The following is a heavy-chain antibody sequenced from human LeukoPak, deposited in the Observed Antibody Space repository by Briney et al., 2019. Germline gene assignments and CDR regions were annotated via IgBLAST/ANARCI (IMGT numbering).Heavy chain of an antibody. D-gene: IGHD1-14*01. Sequence: GGSLRLSCAASGFTFSSYAMHWVRQAPGKGLEWVAVISYDGSNKYYADSVKGRFTISRDNSKNTLYLQMNSLRAEDTAVYYCARDRGRNSFDYWGQGTLVSVSS. J-gene: IGHJ4*02. V-gene: IGHV3-30*04. CDR3: ARDRGRNSFDY. CDR2: ISYDGSNK. CDR1: GFTFSSYA.